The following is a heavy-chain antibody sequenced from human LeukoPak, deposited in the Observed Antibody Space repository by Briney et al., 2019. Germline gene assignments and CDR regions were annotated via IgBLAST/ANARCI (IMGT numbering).Heavy chain of an antibody. CDR3: ARRNSGYDSPLGSAFDI. J-gene: IGHJ3*02. V-gene: IGHV4-59*08. CDR1: GGSISSYY. Sequence: SETLSLTCTVSGGSISSYYWSWVRQPPGKGLEWIGYIYYSGSTNYNPSLKSRVTISVDTSKNQFSLKLSSVTAADTAVYYCARRNSGYDSPLGSAFDIWGQGTMVTVSS. CDR2: IYYSGST. D-gene: IGHD5-12*01.